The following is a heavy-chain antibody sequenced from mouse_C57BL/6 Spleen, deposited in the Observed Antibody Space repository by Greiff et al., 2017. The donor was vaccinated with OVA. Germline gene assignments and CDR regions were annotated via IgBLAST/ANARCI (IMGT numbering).Heavy chain of an antibody. D-gene: IGHD1-1*01. Sequence: VQLQQSGPELVKPGASVKISCKASGYTFTDYYMNWVKQSHGKSLEWIGDINPNNGGTSYNQKFKGKATLTVDKSSSTAYMELRSLTSEDSAVYYCAKEPLGSSYNYFDYWGQGTTLTVSS. CDR3: AKEPLGSSYNYFDY. CDR1: GYTFTDYY. J-gene: IGHJ2*01. V-gene: IGHV1-26*01. CDR2: INPNNGGT.